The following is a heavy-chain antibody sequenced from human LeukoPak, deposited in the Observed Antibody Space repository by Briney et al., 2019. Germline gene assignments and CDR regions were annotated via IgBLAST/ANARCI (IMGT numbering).Heavy chain of an antibody. CDR3: ARNFGPYSSSWYSEDY. J-gene: IGHJ4*02. CDR1: GFTFSSHA. V-gene: IGHV3-30*04. Sequence: GGSLRLSCAASGFTFSSHAMHWVRQAPGKGLEWVAVISYDGTNKYYAGSVKGRFTISRDSSKNTLYLQMNSLRAEDTAVYYCARNFGPYSSSWYSEDYRGQGTLVTVSS. D-gene: IGHD6-13*01. CDR2: ISYDGTNK.